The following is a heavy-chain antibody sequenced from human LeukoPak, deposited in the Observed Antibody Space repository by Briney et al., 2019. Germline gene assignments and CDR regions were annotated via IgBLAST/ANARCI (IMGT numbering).Heavy chain of an antibody. J-gene: IGHJ4*02. Sequence: GASVKVSCKASGYTFTSYAMHWVRQAPGQRLEWMGWINAGNGNTKYSQEFQGRVIITRDTSASTAYMELSSLRSEDMAVYYCARYGGAAAGLDYWGQGTLVTVSS. D-gene: IGHD6-13*01. V-gene: IGHV1-3*03. CDR1: GYTFTSYA. CDR2: INAGNGNT. CDR3: ARYGGAAAGLDY.